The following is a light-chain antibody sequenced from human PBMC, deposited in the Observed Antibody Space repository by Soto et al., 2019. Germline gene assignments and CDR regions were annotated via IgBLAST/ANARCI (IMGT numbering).Light chain of an antibody. CDR3: QQYDSSRCT. J-gene: IGKJ2*02. Sequence: EIVLTQSPATLSLSPGERATLSCRASQSVSSSYLAWYQQKRGQAPRLLIYGASSRATGIPARFSGSGSGTDFTLTISRLEPEDFAVYYCQQYDSSRCTFGQGTKLEIK. V-gene: IGKV3-20*01. CDR1: QSVSSSY. CDR2: GAS.